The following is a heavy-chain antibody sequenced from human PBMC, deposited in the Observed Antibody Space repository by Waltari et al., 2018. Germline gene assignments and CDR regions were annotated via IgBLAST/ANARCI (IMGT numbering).Heavy chain of an antibody. J-gene: IGHJ4*02. D-gene: IGHD1-1*01. V-gene: IGHV3-30*18. CDR1: GFTFSSYG. CDR3: AKDRGWLQLFDY. CDR2: ISYDGSNK. Sequence: QVQLVESGGGVVQPGRSLRLSCEASGFTFSSYGMQWVCQAPGKGLEWVAVISYDGSNKYYADSVKGRFTISRDNSKNTLYLQMNSLRAEDTAVYYCAKDRGWLQLFDYWGQGTLVTVSS.